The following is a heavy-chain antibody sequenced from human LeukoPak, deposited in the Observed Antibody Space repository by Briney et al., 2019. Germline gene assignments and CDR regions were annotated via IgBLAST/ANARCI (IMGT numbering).Heavy chain of an antibody. Sequence: GGSLRLSCAASGFTVSSNYMSWVRQAPGKGLEWGSVIYSGGSTYYADSVKGQFTISRDNSKNTLYLQMNSLRAEDTAVYYCARAGTTGDFDYWGQGTLVTVSS. D-gene: IGHD4-11*01. CDR2: IYSGGST. CDR1: GFTVSSNY. CDR3: ARAGTTGDFDY. V-gene: IGHV3-53*01. J-gene: IGHJ4*02.